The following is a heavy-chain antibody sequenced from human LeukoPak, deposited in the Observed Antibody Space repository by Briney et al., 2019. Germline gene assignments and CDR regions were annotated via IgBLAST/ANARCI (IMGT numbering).Heavy chain of an antibody. CDR1: GFHFSTYG. V-gene: IGHV3-33*01. Sequence: GRSLRLSCAAAGFHFSTYGMHWVRQAPGKGLEWGGVIWYDGSNKIYAESVKGRFTISRDNSKNTLYLQMNSLRAEDTAVYYCARDRSWGSQCYFDYWGQGTLVTVSS. D-gene: IGHD7-27*01. CDR2: IWYDGSNK. J-gene: IGHJ4*02. CDR3: ARDRSWGSQCYFDY.